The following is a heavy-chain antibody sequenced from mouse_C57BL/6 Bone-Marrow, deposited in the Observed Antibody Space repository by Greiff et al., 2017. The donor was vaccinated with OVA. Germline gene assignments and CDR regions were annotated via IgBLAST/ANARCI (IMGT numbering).Heavy chain of an antibody. CDR3: YSNDGAMDY. J-gene: IGHJ4*01. Sequence: VQLQESGAELVRPGASVTLSCKASGYTFTDYEMHWVKQTPVHGLEWIGAIDPETGGTAYNQKFKGKAILTADKSSSTAYMELRSLTSEDSAVYYCYSNDGAMDYWGQGTSVTVSS. CDR2: IDPETGGT. CDR1: GYTFTDYE. D-gene: IGHD2-12*01. V-gene: IGHV1-15*01.